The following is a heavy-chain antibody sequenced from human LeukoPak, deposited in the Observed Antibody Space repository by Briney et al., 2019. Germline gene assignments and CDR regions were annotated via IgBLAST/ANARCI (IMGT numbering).Heavy chain of an antibody. J-gene: IGHJ5*02. CDR1: GDSSSSYY. Sequence: SETLSLTCTVSGDSSSSYYWSWLRQPPGKGLGWIGYIYYSGSTSYNPSLKSRVTISVDTSKRQFSLKLSSVTAADTAVYYCAKWTPAGWFDPWGQGTLVTVSS. CDR2: IYYSGST. CDR3: AKWTPAGWFDP. D-gene: IGHD6-25*01. V-gene: IGHV4-59*01.